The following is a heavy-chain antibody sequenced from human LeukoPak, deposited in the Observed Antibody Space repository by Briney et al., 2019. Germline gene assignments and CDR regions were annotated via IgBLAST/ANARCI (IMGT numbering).Heavy chain of an antibody. Sequence: GRSLRLSCAASRFRFSTFPMGWVRQAPGKGLEWVSSISSSSSYIYYADSVKGRFTISRDNSKNTLYLQMNSLRAGDTAVYYCAKDRSYYYDRSGYSCYYGMDVWGQGTTVTVSS. D-gene: IGHD3-22*01. CDR1: RFRFSTFP. J-gene: IGHJ6*02. CDR2: ISSSSSYI. CDR3: AKDRSYYYDRSGYSCYYGMDV. V-gene: IGHV3-23*01.